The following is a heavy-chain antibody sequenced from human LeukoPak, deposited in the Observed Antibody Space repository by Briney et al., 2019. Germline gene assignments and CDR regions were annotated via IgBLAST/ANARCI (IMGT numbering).Heavy chain of an antibody. CDR3: ARATRYYYDSSGYYDAFDI. J-gene: IGHJ3*02. CDR1: GYTFTGYY. CDR2: INPNSGGT. D-gene: IGHD3-22*01. V-gene: IGHV1-2*02. Sequence: GASVKVSCKASGYTFTGYYMHWVRQAPGQGLEWMGWINPNSGGTNYAQKFQGRVTMTRDTSISTAYMELSRLRSDDTAVYYCARATRYYYDSSGYYDAFDIWGQGTMVTVSS.